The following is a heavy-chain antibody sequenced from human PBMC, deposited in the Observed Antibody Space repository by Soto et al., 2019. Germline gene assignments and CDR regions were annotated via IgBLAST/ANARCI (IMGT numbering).Heavy chain of an antibody. D-gene: IGHD3-10*01. V-gene: IGHV4-31*03. CDR3: ARAVRGEGYSFDY. CDR1: GDYISSGGYF. CDR2: IYYSGGT. Sequence: SETLSLTCTVSGDYISSGGYFWSCIRQHPGKGLEWIGYIYYSGGTYYTPSLKSRVTISVDTSKNQFSLRLSSVTAADTAVYYCARAVRGEGYSFDYWGRGTLVTVSS. J-gene: IGHJ4*02.